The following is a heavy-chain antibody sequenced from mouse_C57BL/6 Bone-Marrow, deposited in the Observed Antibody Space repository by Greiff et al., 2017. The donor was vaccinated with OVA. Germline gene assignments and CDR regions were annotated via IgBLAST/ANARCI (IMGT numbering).Heavy chain of an antibody. Sequence: EVQLVESGEGLVKPGASLKLSCAASGFTFSSYAMSWVRQTPEKRLEWVAYISSGGDYIYYADTVKGRYTISRDNARNTLYLQMSSLKSEDTAMYYCTGEPYGNPYYAMDYWGQGTSVTVSS. D-gene: IGHD2-1*01. CDR2: ISSGGDYI. J-gene: IGHJ4*01. CDR1: GFTFSSYA. CDR3: TGEPYGNPYYAMDY. V-gene: IGHV5-9-1*02.